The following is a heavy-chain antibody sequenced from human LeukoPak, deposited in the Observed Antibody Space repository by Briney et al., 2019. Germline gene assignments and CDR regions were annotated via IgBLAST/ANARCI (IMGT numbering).Heavy chain of an antibody. CDR2: IYTSGST. D-gene: IGHD2-2*01. Sequence: PSETLSPTCTVSGGSISSYYWSWIRQPAGKGLEWIGRIYTSGSTNYNPSLKSRVTMSVDTSKNQFSLKLSSVTAADTAVYYCARGLVVPAATDYYYYYMDVWGKGTTVTVSS. CDR1: GGSISSYY. V-gene: IGHV4-4*07. CDR3: ARGLVVPAATDYYYYYMDV. J-gene: IGHJ6*03.